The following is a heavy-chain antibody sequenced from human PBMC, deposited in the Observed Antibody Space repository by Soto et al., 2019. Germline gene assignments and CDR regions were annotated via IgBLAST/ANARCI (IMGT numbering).Heavy chain of an antibody. V-gene: IGHV3-23*01. D-gene: IGHD3-9*01. CDR2: ISGSGGST. J-gene: IGHJ6*02. Sequence: VGSPGISFAASGYTFSSYAMSWVRQAPGKGLEWVSAISGSGGSTYYADSVKGRFTISRDNSKNTLYLQMNSLRAEDTAVYYCAKWGPFRRLVLGGVEGWGQRTTVTV. CDR1: GYTFSSYA. CDR3: AKWGPFRRLVLGGVEG.